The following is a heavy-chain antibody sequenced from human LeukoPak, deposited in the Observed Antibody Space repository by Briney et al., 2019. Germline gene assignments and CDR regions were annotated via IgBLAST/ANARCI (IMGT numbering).Heavy chain of an antibody. J-gene: IGHJ4*02. CDR2: ISAYNGNT. CDR3: ARARSSGSYLNY. Sequence: ASVKVSCKSSGGTFTSYGISWVRQAPGQGLEWMGWISAYNGNTNYAQKLQGRVTMTTDTSTSTAYMELRSLRSDDTAVYYCARARSSGSYLNYWGQGTLVTVSS. V-gene: IGHV1-18*01. CDR1: GGTFTSYG. D-gene: IGHD1-26*01.